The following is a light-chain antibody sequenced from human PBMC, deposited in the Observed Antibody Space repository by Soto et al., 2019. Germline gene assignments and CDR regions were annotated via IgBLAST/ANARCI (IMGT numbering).Light chain of an antibody. CDR3: HQYGSSPFT. CDR2: GAS. CDR1: QTVSSNN. V-gene: IGKV3-20*01. Sequence: DIVLTQSPGTLSLSPGERATLSCRASQTVSSNNLAWYQQKRGQAPRLLIYGASSRDAAIPDRFRGSGSGTDFTLIISSLAPEDFAVYYFHQYGSSPFTFGPGNAVDIK. J-gene: IGKJ3*01.